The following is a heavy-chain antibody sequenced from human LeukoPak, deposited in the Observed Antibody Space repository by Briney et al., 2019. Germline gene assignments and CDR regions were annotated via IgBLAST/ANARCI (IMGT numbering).Heavy chain of an antibody. J-gene: IGHJ4*02. CDR1: GFTFSGSA. CDR2: ISWNGGST. V-gene: IGHV3-20*04. CDR3: ASGGIYYGAAFDF. Sequence: GGSLRLSCAASGFTFSGSALHWIRQAPGKGLEWVSGISWNGGSTGYADSVKGRFTISRDNAKNSLYLQMNSLRAEDTALYYCASGGIYYGAAFDFWGQGTLVTVSS. D-gene: IGHD1-26*01.